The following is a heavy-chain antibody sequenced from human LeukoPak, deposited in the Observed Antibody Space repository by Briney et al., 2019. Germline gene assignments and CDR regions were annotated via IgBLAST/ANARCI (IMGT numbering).Heavy chain of an antibody. CDR2: ISSSSSYI. CDR1: GFTFSSYS. V-gene: IGHV3-21*01. CDR3: AREMQSIDGYNNFDY. J-gene: IGHJ4*02. Sequence: PGGSLRLSCEASGFTFSSYSMNWVRQAPGKVLEWVSSISSSSSYIYYADSVKGRFTISRDNAKNSLYLQMNSLRAEDTAVYYCAREMQSIDGYNNFDYWGQGTLVTVSS. D-gene: IGHD5-24*01.